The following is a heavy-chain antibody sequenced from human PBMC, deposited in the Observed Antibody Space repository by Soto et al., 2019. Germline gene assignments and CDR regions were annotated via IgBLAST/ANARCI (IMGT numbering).Heavy chain of an antibody. D-gene: IGHD6-6*01. CDR2: TNGDGSST. CDR3: ARVRYSSSSGLYY. J-gene: IGHJ4*02. Sequence: EVQLVESGGGLVQPGGSLRLSCSASGFTFSTYWMQWVRQAPGKGLVWLSRTNGDGSSTNYADSVKGRFTISRDNAKNTLFLQMNSLRAEDTAVYFCARVRYSSSSGLYYWGQGTLVTVSS. V-gene: IGHV3-74*01. CDR1: GFTFSTYW.